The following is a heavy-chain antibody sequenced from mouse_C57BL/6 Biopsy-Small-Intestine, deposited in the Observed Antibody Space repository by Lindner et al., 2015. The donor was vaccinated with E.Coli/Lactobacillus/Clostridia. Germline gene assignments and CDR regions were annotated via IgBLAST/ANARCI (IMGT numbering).Heavy chain of an antibody. CDR1: GYTFTSYV. CDR2: INPYNDGT. V-gene: IGHV1-14*01. Sequence: VQLQESGPELVKPGASVKMSCKASGYTFTSYVMHWVKQKPGQGLEWIGRINPYNDGTKYNEKFKGKATLTSDKSSSTAYMELSSLTSEDSAVYYCARSLWGGSYGGAMDYWGQGTSVTVSS. CDR3: ARSLWGGSYGGAMDY. D-gene: IGHD1-1*02. J-gene: IGHJ4*01.